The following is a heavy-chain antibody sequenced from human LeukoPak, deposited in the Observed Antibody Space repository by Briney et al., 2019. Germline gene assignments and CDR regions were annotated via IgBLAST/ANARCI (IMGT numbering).Heavy chain of an antibody. Sequence: SETLSLTCTVSGGSISGDYLNWIRQPPGKGLGWSGYISTSGNTNYNPSLKSGVTISVDTSRNQCSRRLSAVTSADTPVYYYARRGGREQLIPYSLDYWGQGTLVTVSS. V-gene: IGHV4-4*09. CDR1: GGSISGDY. D-gene: IGHD6-13*01. CDR2: ISTSGNT. CDR3: ARRGGREQLIPYSLDY. J-gene: IGHJ4*02.